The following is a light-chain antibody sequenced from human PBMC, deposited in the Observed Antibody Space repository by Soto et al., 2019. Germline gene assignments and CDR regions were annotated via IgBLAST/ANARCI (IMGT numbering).Light chain of an antibody. CDR3: QSYDSSLSGSV. CDR2: GNS. Sequence: QSVLTQPPSVSGAPGQRVTISCTGSSSNIGAGYDVHWYQQLPGTAPRLLIYGNSNRPSGVPDRFSASKSGTSASLAITGLQADDEADYYCQSYDSSLSGSVFGGGTKVTVL. V-gene: IGLV1-40*01. J-gene: IGLJ3*02. CDR1: SSNIGAGYD.